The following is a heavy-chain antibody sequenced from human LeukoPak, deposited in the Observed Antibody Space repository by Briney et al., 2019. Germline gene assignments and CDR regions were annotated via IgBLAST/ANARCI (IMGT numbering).Heavy chain of an antibody. CDR2: IRSDGSIK. CDR1: GFTFSNFG. D-gene: IGHD2-2*01. Sequence: GGSLRLSCAASGFTFSNFGMHWVGQAPGKGLEWVSFIRSDGSIKYYADSVRGRLTISRDNSKNTVYLQMNSLRVEDTAVHYCAKDLPAAYFDYWGQGTLVTVSS. CDR3: AKDLPAAYFDY. V-gene: IGHV3-30*02. J-gene: IGHJ4*02.